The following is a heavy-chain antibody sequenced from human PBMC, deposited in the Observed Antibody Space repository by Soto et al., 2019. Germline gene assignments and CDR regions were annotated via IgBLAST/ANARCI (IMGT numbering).Heavy chain of an antibody. CDR1: SGSISSGDYY. J-gene: IGHJ5*02. V-gene: IGHV4-30-4*01. D-gene: IGHD3-10*01. Sequence: QVQLQDSGPGLVKPSQTLSLTCTVSSGSISSGDYYWSWIRQPPGKGLEWIGYIYFSGSTYDNRSLKSRFTISVDASKTPSSLNLSSVTATDTAMNSCARDRGSGGFDPGGKGTLFSVSS. CDR3: ARDRGSGGFDP. CDR2: IYFSGST.